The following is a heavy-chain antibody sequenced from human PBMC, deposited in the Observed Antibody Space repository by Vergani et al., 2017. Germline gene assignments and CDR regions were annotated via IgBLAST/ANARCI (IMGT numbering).Heavy chain of an antibody. CDR3: TRDRLDDSYAYFDY. CDR1: GFTFTDYG. CDR2: VRNKEDGGTP. J-gene: IGHJ4*02. D-gene: IGHD3-16*01. Sequence: EVQLVESGGGLVQPGGSLRLSCAASGFTFTDYGISWVRQAPGKGLEWVGFVRNKEDGGTPEHAASVKGRFTISRDDSKSIAYLQMSSLKAEDTAVYYCTRDRLDDSYAYFDYWGQGTLVTVSP. V-gene: IGHV3-49*04.